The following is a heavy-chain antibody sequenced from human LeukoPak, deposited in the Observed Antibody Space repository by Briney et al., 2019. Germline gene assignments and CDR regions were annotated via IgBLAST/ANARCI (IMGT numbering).Heavy chain of an antibody. CDR3: ARNRLGKALDT. D-gene: IGHD7-27*01. CDR1: GYTVTDYY. J-gene: IGHJ3*02. CDR2: INPNNGGT. Sequence: ASVKVSCKASGYTVTDYYLHWVRQAPGQGLEWMGWINPNNGGTNYAQKFQGRVTMTRDTSISTAYMELRSDDTAVYYCARNRLGKALDTWGQGTMVTVSS. V-gene: IGHV1-2*02.